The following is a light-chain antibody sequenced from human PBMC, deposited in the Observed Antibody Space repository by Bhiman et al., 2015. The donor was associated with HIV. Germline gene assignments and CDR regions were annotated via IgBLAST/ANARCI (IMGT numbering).Light chain of an antibody. J-gene: IGLJ3*02. CDR2: EVN. V-gene: IGLV2-23*02. Sequence: QSALTQPASVSGSPGQSITISCTGTSNDVGAYNSVSWYQQHPDKAPRLIIYEVNMRPSGVSNRFSGSKSGNTASLTISGLQAEDEADYYCCSYAGSSPWVFGGGTKLTVL. CDR1: SNDVGAYNS. CDR3: CSYAGSSPWV.